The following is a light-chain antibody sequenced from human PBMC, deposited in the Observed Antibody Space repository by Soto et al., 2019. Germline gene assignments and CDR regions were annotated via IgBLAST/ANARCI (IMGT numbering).Light chain of an antibody. CDR2: AAS. CDR3: QQSYSTPPLT. V-gene: IGKV1-39*01. CDR1: QSISSY. Sequence: DIQMTQSPSSLSASVGDRVTITCRASQSISSYLNWYQQKPGKAPKLLIYAASSLQSGVTSRFSGSGSGPYFTLTINSLQPEDFATYYCQQSYSTPPLTFGGGTKVEIK. J-gene: IGKJ4*01.